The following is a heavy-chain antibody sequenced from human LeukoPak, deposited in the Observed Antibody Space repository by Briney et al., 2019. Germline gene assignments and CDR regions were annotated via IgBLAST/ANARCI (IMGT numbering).Heavy chain of an antibody. D-gene: IGHD3-10*01. J-gene: IGHJ4*02. CDR1: GYSFTSYW. V-gene: IGHV5-51*01. CDR2: IYPGDSDT. Sequence: GESLQISFRGSGYSFTSYWIGWVRPMPGKGLEWMGIIYPGDSDTRYSPSFQGQVTISADKSISTAYLQWSSLKASDTATYYCARHRDVWFGEYYFDYWGQGTLVTVSS. CDR3: ARHRDVWFGEYYFDY.